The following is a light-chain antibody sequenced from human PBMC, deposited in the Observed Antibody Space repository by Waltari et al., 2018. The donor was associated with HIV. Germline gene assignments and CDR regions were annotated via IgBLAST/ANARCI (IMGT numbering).Light chain of an antibody. J-gene: IGKJ5*01. CDR2: DAS. Sequence: EIVLTQSPATPSLSPGDRATLSCRASQSVNTYLAWYQQKPGQAPILLSYDASNRATGIPARFSGSGAGTDVTLTISSLEPEDFAVYYCQQRSNRPPEITFGQGTRLEIK. V-gene: IGKV3-11*01. CDR1: QSVNTY. CDR3: QQRSNRPPEIT.